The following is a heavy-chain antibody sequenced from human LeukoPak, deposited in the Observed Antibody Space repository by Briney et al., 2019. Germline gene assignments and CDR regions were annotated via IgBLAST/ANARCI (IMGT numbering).Heavy chain of an antibody. V-gene: IGHV3-23*01. Sequence: GGSLRLSCAASGFTLSSYAMSWVRQAPGKGLEWVSLISGNAGSTYYADSVKGRFTISRDITKNTQYLQMNSLRAEDTAVYYCAKDGLQFSEWLPPLGYWGQGTLVTVSS. CDR3: AKDGLQFSEWLPPLGY. D-gene: IGHD3-3*01. J-gene: IGHJ4*02. CDR2: ISGNAGST. CDR1: GFTLSSYA.